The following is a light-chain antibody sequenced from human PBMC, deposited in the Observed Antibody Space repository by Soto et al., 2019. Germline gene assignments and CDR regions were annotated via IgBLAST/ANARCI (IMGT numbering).Light chain of an antibody. J-gene: IGKJ3*01. Sequence: EIVLTQSPGTLSVSPGERATLFCRARQSISSTYLAWYQKKPGQAPRLLLYGAFNRATGIPDRFSGSGSGTDFTLTLSRLEPEDCAFYYCQQYGSSSFALGPGTKVEIK. CDR3: QQYGSSSFA. CDR2: GAF. V-gene: IGKV3-20*01. CDR1: QSISSTY.